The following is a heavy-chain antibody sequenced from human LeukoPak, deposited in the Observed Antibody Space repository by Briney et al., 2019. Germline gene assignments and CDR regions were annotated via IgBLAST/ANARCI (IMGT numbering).Heavy chain of an antibody. V-gene: IGHV3-23*01. D-gene: IGHD6-13*01. CDR2: ISGSGGST. J-gene: IGHJ4*02. CDR3: AKDWLGIAAQGVDY. CDR1: GFTFSSYA. Sequence: GGSPRLSCAASGFTFSSYAMSWVRQAPGKGLEWVSAISGSGGSTYYADSVKGRFTISRDNSKNTLYLQMNSLRAEDTAVYYCAKDWLGIAAQGVDYWGQGTLVTVSS.